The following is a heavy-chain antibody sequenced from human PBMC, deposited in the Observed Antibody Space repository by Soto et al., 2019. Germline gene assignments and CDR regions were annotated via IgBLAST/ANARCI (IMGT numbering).Heavy chain of an antibody. Sequence: SETLSLTCTVSGGSISSGGYYWSWIRQHPGKGLEWIGYIYYSGSTYYNPSLKSRVTISVDTSKNQFSLKLSSVTAADTAVYYCARDPVSRYYDFWSGHYGMDVWGQGTTVTVSS. D-gene: IGHD3-3*01. CDR2: IYYSGST. J-gene: IGHJ6*02. CDR3: ARDPVSRYYDFWSGHYGMDV. CDR1: GGSISSGGYY. V-gene: IGHV4-31*03.